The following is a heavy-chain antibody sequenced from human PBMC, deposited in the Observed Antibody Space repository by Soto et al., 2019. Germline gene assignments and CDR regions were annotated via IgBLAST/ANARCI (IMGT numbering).Heavy chain of an antibody. D-gene: IGHD5-12*01. CDR1: GGSISSRSNH. V-gene: IGHV4-39*01. Sequence: SETPSLACNVSGGSISSRSNHWGWIRQPPGKGLEWIGNIYYSGNTYYNPSLKSRVTISVDTSKNQFSLKLSSVTAADTAVYYCARQRRWLQYDYFDYWGQGTLVTVS. CDR2: IYYSGNT. J-gene: IGHJ4*02. CDR3: ARQRRWLQYDYFDY.